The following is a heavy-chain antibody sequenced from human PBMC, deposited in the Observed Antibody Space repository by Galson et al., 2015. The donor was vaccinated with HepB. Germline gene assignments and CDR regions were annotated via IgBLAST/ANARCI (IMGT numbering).Heavy chain of an antibody. V-gene: IGHV4-59*01. D-gene: IGHD3-22*01. Sequence: QVQLQESGPGLVKPSETLSLTCTVSGGSISSSFWSWIRQSPGKGLEWIGYIFHTGSTNYNPSLKSRVTVSVDTSKNQFSLRLGSVTAADTAVYFCARAPSAIVVRYFDVWGRGTLVTVSS. CDR1: GGSISSSF. J-gene: IGHJ2*01. CDR2: IFHTGST. CDR3: ARAPSAIVVRYFDV.